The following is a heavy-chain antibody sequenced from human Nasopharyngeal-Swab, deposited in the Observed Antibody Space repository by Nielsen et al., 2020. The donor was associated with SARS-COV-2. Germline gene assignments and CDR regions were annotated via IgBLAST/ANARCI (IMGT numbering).Heavy chain of an antibody. J-gene: IGHJ3*01. CDR1: GFTFCTYS. CDR3: AGAYGSGSYFAFDL. V-gene: IGHV3-21*01. D-gene: IGHD3-10*01. Sequence: GASLKISCAASGFTFCTYSMNWVRQAPGKGLEWVSSISSSSTYIYYADSVKGRFTISRDNAKNSLYLQMNSLRAEDTAVYYCAGAYGSGSYFAFDLWGQGTMVTVSS. CDR2: ISSSSTYI.